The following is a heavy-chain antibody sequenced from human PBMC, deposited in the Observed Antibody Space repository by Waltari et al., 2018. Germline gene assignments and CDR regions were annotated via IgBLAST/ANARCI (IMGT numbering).Heavy chain of an antibody. V-gene: IGHV3-23*04. Sequence: EVQLVESGGGLVQPGGSLRLSCSGFGFSAYPLAWVRQAPGKGLEWVSGISNSGDMTTYADSVKGRFTISRDTSKNTLFLQMNGLRAEDTAIYYCASAPRPMVSAPFDYWGQGVLVTVSS. CDR3: ASAPRPMVSAPFDY. CDR2: ISNSGDMT. J-gene: IGHJ4*02. D-gene: IGHD2-15*01. CDR1: GFSAYP.